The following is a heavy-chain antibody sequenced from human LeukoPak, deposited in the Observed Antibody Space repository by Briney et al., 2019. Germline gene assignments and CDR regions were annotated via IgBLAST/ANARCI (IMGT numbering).Heavy chain of an antibody. CDR1: GFTFSSYG. J-gene: IGHJ4*02. D-gene: IGHD4-17*01. CDR2: ISYDGSNK. CDR3: AKGVTTDYDY. Sequence: PGGSLRLSCAASGFTFSSYGMHWVRQAPGKGLEWVAVISYDGSNKYYADSMRGRFTISRDNSKNTLYLQMNSLRAEDTAVYYCAKGVTTDYDYWGQGTLVTVSS. V-gene: IGHV3-30*18.